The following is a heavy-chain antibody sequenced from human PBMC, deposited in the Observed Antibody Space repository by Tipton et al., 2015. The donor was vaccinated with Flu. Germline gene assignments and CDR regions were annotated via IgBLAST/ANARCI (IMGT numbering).Heavy chain of an antibody. V-gene: IGHV3-53*01. CDR2: IYSGGST. J-gene: IGHJ6*02. Sequence: QLVQSGGGLIQPGGSLRLSCAASGFTVSSNYMSWVRQAPGKGLEWVSVIYSGGSTYYADSVKGRFTISRDNSKNTLYLQMNSLRAEDTAVYYCAREVGRGGDSPYTAIGGGMDVWGQGTTVTVSS. CDR3: AREVGRGGDSPYTAIGGGMDV. CDR1: GFTVSSNY. D-gene: IGHD4-17*01.